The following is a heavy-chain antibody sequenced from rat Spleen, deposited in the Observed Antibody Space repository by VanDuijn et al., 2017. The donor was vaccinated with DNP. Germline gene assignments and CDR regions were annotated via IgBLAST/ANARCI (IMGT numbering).Heavy chain of an antibody. D-gene: IGHD1-4*01. V-gene: IGHV5-58*01. CDR3: ARSRLPGYYPFAC. CDR2: INIDGGST. Sequence: EVQLVETGGGLVQPGKSLKLSCVASGFTFSSYWMYWIRQAPGKGLEWLSSINIDGGSTFYPDSVKGRFTISRDDAKSSLYLQMNSLKSEDTATYYCARSRLPGYYPFACWGQGTLVTVSS. J-gene: IGHJ3*01. CDR1: GFTFSSYW.